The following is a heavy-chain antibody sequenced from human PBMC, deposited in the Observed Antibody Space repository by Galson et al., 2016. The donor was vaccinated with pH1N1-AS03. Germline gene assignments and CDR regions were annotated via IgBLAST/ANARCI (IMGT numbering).Heavy chain of an antibody. CDR1: GGSVNGYY. CDR3: ARRGNSWTAWYCDL. D-gene: IGHD4-23*01. J-gene: IGHJ2*01. V-gene: IGHV4-59*08. CDR2: MYPTQSP. Sequence: ETLSLTCTVSGGSVNGYYWTWIRQPPGKGLEWIGYMYPTQSPQYNPSLGSRATISADTSKNQLSLTLTSVTAADTAVYYCARRGNSWTAWYCDLWGRGTRVTVSS.